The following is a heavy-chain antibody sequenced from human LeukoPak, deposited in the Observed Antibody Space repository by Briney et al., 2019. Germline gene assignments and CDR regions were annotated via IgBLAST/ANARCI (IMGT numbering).Heavy chain of an antibody. D-gene: IGHD3-10*01. V-gene: IGHV3-11*01. CDR2: ISSSVSTI. CDR1: GFTLSDYY. CDR3: ARDLGREVRAVTTKAIYYYYGMDV. J-gene: IGHJ6*02. Sequence: TGGSLRLSCAASGFTLSDYYMSWVRQAPGKGLEWVSYISSSVSTIYYADSVKGRFTISRDNAKNSLYLQMNSLRAEDTAVYYCARDLGREVRAVTTKAIYYYYGMDVWGQGTTVTVSS.